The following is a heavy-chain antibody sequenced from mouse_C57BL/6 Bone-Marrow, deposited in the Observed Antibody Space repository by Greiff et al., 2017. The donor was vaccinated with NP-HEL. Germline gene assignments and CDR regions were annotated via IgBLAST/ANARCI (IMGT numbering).Heavy chain of an antibody. Sequence: EVQLQQSGPELVKPGASVKISCKASGYTFTDYYMNWVKQSHGKSLEWIGDINPNNGGTSYNQKFKGKATLTVDKSSSTAYMELRSLTSEDSAVYYCASVIYYYGSSPFDYWGKGTTLTVSS. CDR3: ASVIYYYGSSPFDY. V-gene: IGHV1-26*01. CDR1: GYTFTDYY. D-gene: IGHD1-1*01. J-gene: IGHJ2*01. CDR2: INPNNGGT.